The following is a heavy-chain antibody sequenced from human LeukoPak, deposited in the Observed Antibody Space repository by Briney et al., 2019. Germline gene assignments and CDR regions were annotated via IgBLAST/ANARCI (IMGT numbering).Heavy chain of an antibody. CDR2: ISSSSSTI. CDR1: GFTFSSYS. D-gene: IGHD3-3*01. V-gene: IGHV3-48*01. CDR3: ARDNTIFGLDY. J-gene: IGHJ4*02. Sequence: PGGSLRLSCAASGFTFSSYSMNWVRQAPGKGLEWVSYISSSSSTIYYADSVKGRFTISRDNAKNSLYLQMNSLRAEDTAVYYCARDNTIFGLDYWGQGTLVTVSS.